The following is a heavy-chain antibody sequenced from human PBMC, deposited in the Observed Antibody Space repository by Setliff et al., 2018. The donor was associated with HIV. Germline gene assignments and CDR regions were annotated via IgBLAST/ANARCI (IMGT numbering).Heavy chain of an antibody. CDR1: GGSISSTSYY. Sequence: SETLSLTCTVSGGSISSTSYYWGWIRQPPGTGLEWIGSISSSGNTYYNPSLKSRVTTSVDKHKNQFYLKLNSVTAADKAVYYCARLRITMIMMLNYFDYWGQGTLVTAPQ. CDR2: ISSSGNT. V-gene: IGHV4-39*01. CDR3: ARLRITMIMMLNYFDY. J-gene: IGHJ4*02. D-gene: IGHD3-22*01.